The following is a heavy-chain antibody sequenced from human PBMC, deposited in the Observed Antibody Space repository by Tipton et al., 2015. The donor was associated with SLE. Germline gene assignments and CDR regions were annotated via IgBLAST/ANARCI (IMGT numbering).Heavy chain of an antibody. Sequence: TLSLTCTVSGDSLRSGIYYWSWIRQPAGKGLEWIGHISTSGSTNYNPSLKSRVNISVDTSKNQFSLNLTSMTAADTAVYYCAREWGGFDPWGQGTLVTVSS. CDR2: ISTSGST. CDR1: GDSLRSGIYY. CDR3: AREWGGFDP. V-gene: IGHV4-61*09. J-gene: IGHJ5*02. D-gene: IGHD3-16*01.